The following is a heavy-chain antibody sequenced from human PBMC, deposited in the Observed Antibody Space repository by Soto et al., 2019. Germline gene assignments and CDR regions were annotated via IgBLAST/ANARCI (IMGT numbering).Heavy chain of an antibody. V-gene: IGHV4-39*01. J-gene: IGHJ5*02. CDR2: MYHSGNT. CDR1: GGSISSRGYY. Sequence: QLQLQESGPGLVKPSETLSLTCTVSGGSISSRGYYWGWIRQPPGKGLEWIGSMYHSGNTYYNPSLKSRVTISVDTSKNQFSLNLTSVTAADTAVYYCARHDDPWGQGTLVTVSS. CDR3: ARHDDP.